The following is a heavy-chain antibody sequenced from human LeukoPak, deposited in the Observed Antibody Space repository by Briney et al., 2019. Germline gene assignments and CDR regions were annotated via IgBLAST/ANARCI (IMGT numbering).Heavy chain of an antibody. Sequence: SETLSLTCTVSGGSISSYYWSWIRQPPGKGLEWIWYIYYSGSTNYNPSLKSRVTISVDTSKNQFSLNLSSVTAADTAVYYCARSMPSHYYYGMDVWGQGTTVTVSS. CDR2: IYYSGST. J-gene: IGHJ6*02. D-gene: IGHD2/OR15-2a*01. CDR1: GGSISSYY. V-gene: IGHV4-59*01. CDR3: ARSMPSHYYYGMDV.